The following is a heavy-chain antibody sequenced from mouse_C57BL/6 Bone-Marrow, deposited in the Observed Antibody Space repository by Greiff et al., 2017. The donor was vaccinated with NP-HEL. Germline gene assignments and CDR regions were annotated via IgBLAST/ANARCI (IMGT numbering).Heavy chain of an antibody. J-gene: IGHJ2*01. D-gene: IGHD4-1*01. V-gene: IGHV5-17*01. CDR2: ISSGSSTI. CDR3: ARGANWEYFDY. CDR1: GFTFSDYG. Sequence: EVQLVESGGGLVKPGGSLKLSCAASGFTFSDYGMHWVRQAPEKGLEWVAYISSGSSTIYYADTVKGRFTISRDNAKNTLFLQMTSLRSEDTAMYYCARGANWEYFDYWGQGTTLTVSS.